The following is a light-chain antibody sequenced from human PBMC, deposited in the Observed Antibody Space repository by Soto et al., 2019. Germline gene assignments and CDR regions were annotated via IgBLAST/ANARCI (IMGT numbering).Light chain of an antibody. Sequence: EFVLTQSPGTLSLSPGERATLPCRASQSCSSYLAWYQQKPGQAPRLLMYGASSRATGTPDRFSGSGSGTDFTLTISRLEPEDFAVYYGQQYGSAPLTFGGGTKVDIK. CDR1: QSCSSY. CDR2: GAS. V-gene: IGKV3-20*01. J-gene: IGKJ4*01. CDR3: QQYGSAPLT.